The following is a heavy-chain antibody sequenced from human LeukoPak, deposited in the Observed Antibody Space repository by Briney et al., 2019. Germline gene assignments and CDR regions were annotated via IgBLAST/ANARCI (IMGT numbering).Heavy chain of an antibody. CDR3: ATSMTDTPLGY. CDR2: IYYGGST. D-gene: IGHD2-21*02. Sequence: PSETLSLTCTVSGAYISDNHWSWIRQPPGKGLEWIGYIYYGGSTNYNPSLKSRVTISVDKSKNQFSLKLTSVTAADTAVYFCATSMTDTPLGYWGQGTLVTVSS. V-gene: IGHV4-59*08. J-gene: IGHJ4*02. CDR1: GAYISDNH.